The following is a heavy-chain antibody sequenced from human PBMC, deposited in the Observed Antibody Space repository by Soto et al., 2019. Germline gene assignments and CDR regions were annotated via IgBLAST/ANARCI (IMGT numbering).Heavy chain of an antibody. CDR1: GYDFATYG. J-gene: IGHJ4*02. Sequence: QVHLVQSGAEVTNPGASVKVCCKGSGYDFATYGITWVRQAPGQGLEWMAWISAHNGNTNYAPNLQGRVTVTRDTSTSTAYIELRSLRSDDTAVYYCARGRYGDYWGQGALVTVSS. CDR2: ISAHNGNT. CDR3: ARGRYGDY. D-gene: IGHD1-1*01. V-gene: IGHV1-18*01.